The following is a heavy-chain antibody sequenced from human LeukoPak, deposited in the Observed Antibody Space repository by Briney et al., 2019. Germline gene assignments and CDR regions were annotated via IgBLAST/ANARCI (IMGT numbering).Heavy chain of an antibody. D-gene: IGHD6-19*01. Sequence: PGGSLRLSCAAPGFTFSGSAMHWVRQAPGQGLEWVGRIRSKANSYATAYAASVKGRFTISRDDSKNTAYLQMNSLKIEDTAVYYCTKPYSSGYYWGQGTLVTVSS. J-gene: IGHJ4*02. V-gene: IGHV3-73*01. CDR3: TKPYSSGYY. CDR1: GFTFSGSA. CDR2: IRSKANSYAT.